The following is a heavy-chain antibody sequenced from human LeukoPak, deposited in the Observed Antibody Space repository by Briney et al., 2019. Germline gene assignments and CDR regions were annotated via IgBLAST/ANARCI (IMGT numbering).Heavy chain of an antibody. J-gene: IGHJ6*04. D-gene: IGHD3-10*01. CDR3: VGSTITMVRGVSNNNYGMDV. CDR1: GYTFTSYY. Sequence: GASAKVSCKASGYTFTSYYMHWVRQAPGQGLEWMGIINPSGGSTSYAQKFQGRVTMTRDTSTSTVYMELSSLRSEDTAVYYCVGSTITMVRGVSNNNYGMDVWGKGTTVTVSS. CDR2: INPSGGST. V-gene: IGHV1-46*01.